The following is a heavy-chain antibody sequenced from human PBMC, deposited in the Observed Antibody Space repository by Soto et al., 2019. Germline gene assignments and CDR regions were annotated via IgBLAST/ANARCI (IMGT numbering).Heavy chain of an antibody. CDR3: TREVEPSAYVAS. J-gene: IGHJ5*01. V-gene: IGHV1-18*04. D-gene: IGHD3-16*01. Sequence: QVQLVQSGAEVKKPVASVKVSCKASGYNFTTDGISWVRQAPGQGLEWVWRISAYNGNTRCAQNFQGRATMSTDTSTYTAYMELSSLRSDDTDVYYCTREVEPSAYVASWVEGNLLTLSA. CDR2: ISAYNGNT. CDR1: GYNFTTDG.